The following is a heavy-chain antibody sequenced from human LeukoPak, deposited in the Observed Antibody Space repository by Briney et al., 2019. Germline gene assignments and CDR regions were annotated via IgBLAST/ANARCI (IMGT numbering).Heavy chain of an antibody. D-gene: IGHD2-2*01. J-gene: IGHJ3*02. V-gene: IGHV3-73*01. CDR3: TRLCSSTSCYAAFDI. CDR2: IRSNANSYAT. CDR1: GFTFSGSA. Sequence: PGGSLRLSCAASGFTFSGSAMHWVRQASGKGLEWVGRIRSNANSYATAYAASVKGRFTISRDDSENTAYLQMNSLKTEDTAMYYCTRLCSSTSCYAAFDIWGQGTMVTVSS.